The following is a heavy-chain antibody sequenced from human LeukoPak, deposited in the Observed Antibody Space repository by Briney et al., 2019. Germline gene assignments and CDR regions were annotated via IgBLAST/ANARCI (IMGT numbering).Heavy chain of an antibody. CDR3: ARDQYNWFDP. CDR1: GYSISSGYY. J-gene: IGHJ5*02. CDR2: IYHSGST. V-gene: IGHV4-38-2*02. Sequence: SETLCLTCTISGYSISSGYYWGWIRQPPGKGLEWIGSIYHSGSTYYDPSLKSRVTISVDTSKNQFSLKLSSVTAADTAVYYCARDQYNWFDPWGQGTLVTVSS.